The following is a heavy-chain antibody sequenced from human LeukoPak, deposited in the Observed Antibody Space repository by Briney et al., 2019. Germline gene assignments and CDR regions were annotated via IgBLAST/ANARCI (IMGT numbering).Heavy chain of an antibody. J-gene: IGHJ3*02. CDR2: ISYDGSNK. V-gene: IGHV3-30*18. CDR3: AKDMRAAEAKGDAFDI. CDR1: GFTFSGYG. Sequence: QTGGSLRLSCAASGFTFSGYGMHWVRQAPSKGLEWVAVISYDGSNKYYADSVKGRFTISRDNAKNSLYLQMNSLRAEDTALYYCAKDMRAAEAKGDAFDIWGQGTMVTVSS. D-gene: IGHD6-25*01.